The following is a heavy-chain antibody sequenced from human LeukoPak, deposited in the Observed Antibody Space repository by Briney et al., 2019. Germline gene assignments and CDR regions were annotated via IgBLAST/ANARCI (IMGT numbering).Heavy chain of an antibody. D-gene: IGHD2-15*01. CDR1: GFTFSGSA. J-gene: IGHJ4*02. Sequence: GGSLRLSCAASGFTFSGSAMHWVRQASGKGLEWVGRIRSKANSYATAYAASVKGRFTISRDDSKNTAYLQMNSLKTEDTAVYYCAKEGGHSYDYFDYWGQGTLVTVSS. V-gene: IGHV3-73*01. CDR3: AKEGGHSYDYFDY. CDR2: IRSKANSYAT.